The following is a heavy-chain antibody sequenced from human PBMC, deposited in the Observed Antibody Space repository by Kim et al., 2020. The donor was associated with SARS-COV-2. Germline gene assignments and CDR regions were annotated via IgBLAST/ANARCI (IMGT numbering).Heavy chain of an antibody. CDR3: AKGAPYSSRIHYYYGMDV. Sequence: GGSLRLSCAASGFTFDDYTMHWVRQAPGKGLEWVSLISWDGGSTYYADSVKGRFTISRDNSKNSLYLQMNSLRTEDTALYYCAKGAPYSSRIHYYYGMDVWGQGTTVTVSS. CDR2: ISWDGGST. CDR1: GFTFDDYT. V-gene: IGHV3-43*01. J-gene: IGHJ6*02. D-gene: IGHD6-13*01.